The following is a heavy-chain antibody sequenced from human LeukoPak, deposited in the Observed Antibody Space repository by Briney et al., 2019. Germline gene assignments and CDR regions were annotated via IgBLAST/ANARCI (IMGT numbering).Heavy chain of an antibody. J-gene: IGHJ6*02. CDR2: ISYDGSNK. V-gene: IGHV3-30*18. Sequence: GGSLRLSCAASGFTFSSYGMHWVRQAPGKGLEWVAVISYDGSNKYYADSVKGRFTISRDNSKNTLYLQMNSLRAEDTAVYYCAKSYGDYEPGGPYYYGMDVGGQGTTVTVSS. CDR3: AKSYGDYEPGGPYYYGMDV. D-gene: IGHD4-17*01. CDR1: GFTFSSYG.